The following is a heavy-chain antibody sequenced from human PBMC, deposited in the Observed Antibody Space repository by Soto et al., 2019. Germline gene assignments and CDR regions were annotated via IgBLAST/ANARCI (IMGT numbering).Heavy chain of an antibody. J-gene: IGHJ5*02. Sequence: ASLKVSCKASGYTFTGYFMHWVLQAPGQGLEWMGWINPNSGATKYAQKFQGRVTLSRDTSIRTAYMELSGLKSDDTAVYYCARGGGTILAPLPWGQGTLVTVSS. CDR3: ARGGGTILAPLP. CDR2: INPNSGAT. V-gene: IGHV1-2*02. CDR1: GYTFTGYF. D-gene: IGHD3-3*01.